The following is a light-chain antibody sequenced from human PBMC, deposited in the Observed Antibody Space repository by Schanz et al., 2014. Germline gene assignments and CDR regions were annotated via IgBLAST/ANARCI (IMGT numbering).Light chain of an antibody. Sequence: QSALTQPPSASGSPGQSVAISCTGTSSDVGGNNYVSWYQQHPGKAPKLLIYEVNKRPSGVPDRFSGSKSGNTASLTISGLQAEDEADYYCSSYAGSNSPFVFGTGTKLTVL. V-gene: IGLV2-8*01. CDR3: SSYAGSNSPFV. J-gene: IGLJ1*01. CDR2: EVN. CDR1: SSDVGGNNY.